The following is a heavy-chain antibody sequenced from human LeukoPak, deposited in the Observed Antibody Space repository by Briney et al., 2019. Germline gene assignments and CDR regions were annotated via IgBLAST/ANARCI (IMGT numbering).Heavy chain of an antibody. D-gene: IGHD2-2*01. CDR2: ISAYNGNT. J-gene: IGHJ4*02. V-gene: IGHV1-18*01. CDR1: GYTFTSYG. Sequence: ASVKVSCKASGYTFTSYGISWVRQAPGQGLEWMGWISAYNGNTNYAQKLQGRVTMTTDTSASTAYMELRSLRSDDTAVYYCARGYCSSTSCYYFDYWGQGTLVTVST. CDR3: ARGYCSSTSCYYFDY.